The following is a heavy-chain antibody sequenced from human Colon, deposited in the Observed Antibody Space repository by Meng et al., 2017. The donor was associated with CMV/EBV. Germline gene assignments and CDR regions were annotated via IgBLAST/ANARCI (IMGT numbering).Heavy chain of an antibody. D-gene: IGHD2-2*01. Sequence: GYYMHWVRHAPGQGLEWMGWINPNSGGTNYAQKFQGRVTMTRDTSISTAYMELSRLRSDDTAVYYCARAKPGYCSSTSCLPSGYFQHWGQGTLVTVSS. V-gene: IGHV1-2*02. CDR3: ARAKPGYCSSTSCLPSGYFQH. J-gene: IGHJ1*01. CDR1: GYY. CDR2: INPNSGGT.